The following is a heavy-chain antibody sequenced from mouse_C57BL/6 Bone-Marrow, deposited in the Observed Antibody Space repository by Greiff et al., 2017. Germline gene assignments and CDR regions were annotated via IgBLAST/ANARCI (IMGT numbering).Heavy chain of an antibody. CDR1: GYTFTDYY. J-gene: IGHJ2*01. D-gene: IGHD1-3*01. Sequence: VQLQQSGPVLVKPGASVKMSCKASGYTFTDYYMNWVKQSHGKSLEWIGVINPYNGGTSYNQKFKGKATLTVDKSSSTAYMALNSLTSEDSAVYYCARSKWYYFDYWGQGTTLTVSS. CDR3: ARSKWYYFDY. V-gene: IGHV1-19*01. CDR2: INPYNGGT.